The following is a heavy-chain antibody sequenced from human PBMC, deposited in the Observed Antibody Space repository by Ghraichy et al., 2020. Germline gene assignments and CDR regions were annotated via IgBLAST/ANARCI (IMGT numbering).Heavy chain of an antibody. J-gene: IGHJ5*02. D-gene: IGHD4-17*01. CDR1: GYTFTSYG. CDR2: ISAYNGDT. Sequence: ASVKVSCKASGYTFTSYGISWVRQAPGQGLEWMGWISAYNGDTNYAQKLQGRVTMTTDTSTSTAYMELRSLRSDDTAVYYCARDLRAVTYINWFDPWGQGTLVTVSS. V-gene: IGHV1-18*01. CDR3: ARDLRAVTYINWFDP.